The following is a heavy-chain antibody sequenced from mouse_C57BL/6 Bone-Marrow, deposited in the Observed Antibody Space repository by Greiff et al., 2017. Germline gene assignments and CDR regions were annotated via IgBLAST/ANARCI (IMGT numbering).Heavy chain of an antibody. CDR1: GYTFTSYG. D-gene: IGHD1-1*01. Sequence: VQGVESGAELARPGASVKLSCKASGYTFTSYGISWVKQRTGQGLEWIGEIYPRSGNTYYNEKFKGKATLTADKSSSTAYMELRSLTSEDSAVYFCARPHYGSSPAWFAYWGQGTLVTVSA. CDR2: IYPRSGNT. V-gene: IGHV1-81*01. CDR3: ARPHYGSSPAWFAY. J-gene: IGHJ3*01.